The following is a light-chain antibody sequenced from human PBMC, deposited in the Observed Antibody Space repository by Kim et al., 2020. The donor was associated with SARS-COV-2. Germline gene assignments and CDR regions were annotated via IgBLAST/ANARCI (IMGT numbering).Light chain of an antibody. CDR2: QDS. CDR3: QAWDSSHVV. CDR1: KLGDKY. V-gene: IGLV3-1*01. Sequence: SYELTQPRSVSVSPGQTASITCSGDKLGDKYACWYQQKPGQSPVLVIYQDSKRPSGIPERFSGSNSGNTATLTISGTQAMDEADYYCQAWDSSHVVFGGGTQLTVL. J-gene: IGLJ2*01.